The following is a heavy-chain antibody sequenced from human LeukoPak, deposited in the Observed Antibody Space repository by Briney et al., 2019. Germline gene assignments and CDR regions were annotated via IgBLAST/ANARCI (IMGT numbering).Heavy chain of an antibody. V-gene: IGHV1-18*01. CDR3: AREKLRRHLHSSSWCYFDY. J-gene: IGHJ4*02. D-gene: IGHD6-13*01. Sequence: ASVKVSCKASGYTFTSYGISWVRQAPGQGLEWMGWISAYNGNTNYAQKLQGRVTMTTDTSTSTAYMELRSLRSDDTAVYYCAREKLRRHLHSSSWCYFDYWGQGTLVTASS. CDR2: ISAYNGNT. CDR1: GYTFTSYG.